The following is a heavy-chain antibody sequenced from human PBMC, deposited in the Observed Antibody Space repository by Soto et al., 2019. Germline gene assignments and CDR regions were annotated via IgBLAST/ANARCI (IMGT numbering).Heavy chain of an antibody. CDR3: AHRGLYFDY. CDR2: IYYSGST. CDR1: GGSISSYY. V-gene: IGHV4-59*01. J-gene: IGHJ4*02. Sequence: SETLSLTCTVSGGSISSYYWSWIRQPPGKGLEWIGYIYYSGSTNYNPSLKSRLTITKDTSKNQVVLTMTNMDPVDTATYYCAHRGLYFDYWGQGTLVTVSS.